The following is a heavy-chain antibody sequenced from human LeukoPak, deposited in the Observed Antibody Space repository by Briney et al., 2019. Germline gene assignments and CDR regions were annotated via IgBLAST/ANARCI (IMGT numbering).Heavy chain of an antibody. CDR2: FSGSGGST. CDR1: GFIFSNYA. CDR3: AKDKGRGYGSGSYYDY. Sequence: GGSLTLSCPASGFIFSNYAMSWVRQAPGKGLQWVSAFSGSGGSTYYADSVKGRFTISRDNSRNTLYLQMNSLRAEDTAVYYCAKDKGRGYGSGSYYDYWGQGTLVTVSS. J-gene: IGHJ4*02. D-gene: IGHD3-10*01. V-gene: IGHV3-23*01.